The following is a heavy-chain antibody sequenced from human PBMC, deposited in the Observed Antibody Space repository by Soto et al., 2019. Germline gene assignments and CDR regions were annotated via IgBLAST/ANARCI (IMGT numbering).Heavy chain of an antibody. V-gene: IGHV3-7*01. D-gene: IGHD2-21*01. CDR3: ASARHIGP. CDR2: KKEEGSES. Sequence: GGSLRLSCAASGFTSSNYWMSWVRQAPGKGLEWVANKKEEGSESNCVDSVWGRFASSRDNGENSLYRQMNSLRAEDTAVYYCASARHIGPWGKGTLVTVSS. CDR1: GFTSSNYW. J-gene: IGHJ5*02.